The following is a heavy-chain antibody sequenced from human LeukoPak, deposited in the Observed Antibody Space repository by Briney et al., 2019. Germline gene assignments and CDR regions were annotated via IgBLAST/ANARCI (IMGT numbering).Heavy chain of an antibody. Sequence: SGGSLRLSCAASGFSFDDYPMHWARQAPGKGLEWVSLINEDGGKTFYADPVRGRSTISRDNSKNSLYLQMNSLRTEDTALYYCAKEIDTLGTNAFDIWGQGTIVTVSS. D-gene: IGHD2-2*02. CDR3: AKEIDTLGTNAFDI. V-gene: IGHV3-43*02. J-gene: IGHJ3*02. CDR1: GFSFDDYP. CDR2: INEDGGKT.